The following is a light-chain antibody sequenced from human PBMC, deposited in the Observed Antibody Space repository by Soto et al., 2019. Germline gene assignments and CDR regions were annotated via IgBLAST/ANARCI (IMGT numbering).Light chain of an antibody. CDR1: QGISSY. CDR3: QQYNNWPPWT. CDR2: AAS. V-gene: IGKV1-9*01. J-gene: IGKJ1*01. Sequence: DIQMTQSPSNLSGSVGDRVTITCLASQGISSYLAWYQQKPGKAPKLLIYAASTLQSGVPSRFSGSGSGTEFTLTISSLQSEDFAVYYCQQYNNWPPWTFGQGTKVDI.